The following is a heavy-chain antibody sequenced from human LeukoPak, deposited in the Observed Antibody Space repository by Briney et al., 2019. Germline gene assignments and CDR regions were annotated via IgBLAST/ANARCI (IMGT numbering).Heavy chain of an antibody. D-gene: IGHD3-22*01. V-gene: IGHV4-59*01. CDR1: GGSISSYY. J-gene: IGHJ5*02. Sequence: SETLSLTCTVSGGSISSYYWSWIRQPPGKGLEWIGYIYYSGSTNYNPSLKSRVTISVDTSKNQFSLKLSPVTAADTAVYYCARASEVYYDSSGFNNWFDPWGQGTLVTVSS. CDR2: IYYSGST. CDR3: ARASEVYYDSSGFNNWFDP.